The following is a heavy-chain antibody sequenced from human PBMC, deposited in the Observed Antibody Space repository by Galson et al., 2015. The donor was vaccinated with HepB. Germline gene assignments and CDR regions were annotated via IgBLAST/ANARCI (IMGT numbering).Heavy chain of an antibody. CDR3: ASLETRGMATIPFDY. Sequence: SLRLSCAASGFTFSNYAMHWVRQAPGKGLEWVALLSYDSSNKYYADSLKGRFTISIDKSKNTFYIQMNNLRGEDTALYYCASLETRGMATIPFDYWGQGTLVTVSS. V-gene: IGHV3-30-3*02. D-gene: IGHD5-24*01. CDR1: GFTFSNYA. J-gene: IGHJ4*02. CDR2: LSYDSSNK.